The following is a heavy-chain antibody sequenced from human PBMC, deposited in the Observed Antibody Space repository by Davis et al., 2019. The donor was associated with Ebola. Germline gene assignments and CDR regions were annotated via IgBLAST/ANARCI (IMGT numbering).Heavy chain of an antibody. CDR3: ATIRGTGPFDY. Sequence: HTGGSLRLSCAASGFTFSSYSMNWVRQAPGKGLVWVSRIHSDGTSTIYTDSVKGRFTISRDNAKNTLYLQMNSLRAEDTAVYYCATIRGTGPFDYWGQGTLVTVSS. V-gene: IGHV3-74*01. CDR2: IHSDGTST. D-gene: IGHD1-14*01. J-gene: IGHJ4*02. CDR1: GFTFSSYS.